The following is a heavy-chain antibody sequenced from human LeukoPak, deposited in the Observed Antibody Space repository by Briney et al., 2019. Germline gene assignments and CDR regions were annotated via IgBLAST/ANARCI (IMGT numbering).Heavy chain of an antibody. CDR1: GGSISSGGYY. J-gene: IGHJ5*02. CDR3: AREGQDGSGSPIDRNWFDP. Sequence: SQTLSLTCTVSGGSISSGGYYWSWIRQHPGKGLEWIGYIYYSGSTYYNPSLKSRVTISVDTSKNQFSLKLSSVTAADTAVYYCAREGQDGSGSPIDRNWFDPWGQGTLVTVSS. CDR2: IYYSGST. V-gene: IGHV4-31*03. D-gene: IGHD3-10*01.